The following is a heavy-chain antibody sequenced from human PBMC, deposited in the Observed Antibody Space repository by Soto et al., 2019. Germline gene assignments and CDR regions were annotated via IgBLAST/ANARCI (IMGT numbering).Heavy chain of an antibody. V-gene: IGHV1-8*01. D-gene: IGHD1-7*01. CDR2: MNPSTGST. CDR3: ARGRLVAGTVDY. J-gene: IGHJ4*02. Sequence: QVKLVQSGAEVKKPGASVKVSCKASGYPFTSYDIKWVRQATGQGLEWMGWMNPSTGSTGFAQKFQGRVPIISNTSISTADLELSSLTSEDTAVYSCARGRLVAGTVDYWGQGTLVNVSS. CDR1: GYPFTSYD.